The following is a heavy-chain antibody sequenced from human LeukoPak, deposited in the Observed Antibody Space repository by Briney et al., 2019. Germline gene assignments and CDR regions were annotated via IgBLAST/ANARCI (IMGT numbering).Heavy chain of an antibody. Sequence: SETVSLTCSVSGGSISSYYWSWIRQSAGKGLEWIGRIYSNGSTNYNPSLKSRVTISGDKSKNQFSLKLSSVTAADTAVYYCARVGGDCGGDCYHYYSMDVWGKGTTVTV. J-gene: IGHJ6*03. D-gene: IGHD2-21*02. CDR2: IYSNGST. CDR3: ARVGGDCGGDCYHYYSMDV. V-gene: IGHV4-4*07. CDR1: GGSISSYY.